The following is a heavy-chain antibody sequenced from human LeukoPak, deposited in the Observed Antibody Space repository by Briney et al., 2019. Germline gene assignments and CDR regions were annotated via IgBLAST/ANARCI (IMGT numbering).Heavy chain of an antibody. J-gene: IGHJ4*02. V-gene: IGHV4-34*01. CDR2: INHSGST. D-gene: IGHD4-17*01. Sequence: SETLPLTCAVYGGSFSGYYWSWIRQPPGRGLEWIGEINHSGSTNYNPSLKSRVTISVDTSKNQFSLKLSSVTAADTAVYYCARARLRRGYFDYWGQGTLVTVSS. CDR1: GGSFSGYY. CDR3: ARARLRRGYFDY.